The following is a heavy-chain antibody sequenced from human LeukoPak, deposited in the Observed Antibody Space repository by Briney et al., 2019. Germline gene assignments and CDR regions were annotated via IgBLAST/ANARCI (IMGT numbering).Heavy chain of an antibody. CDR2: ISAYNGNT. J-gene: IGHJ4*02. D-gene: IGHD3-3*01. Sequence: ASVKVSCKASGYTFTGYYMHRVRQAPGQGLEWMGWISAYNGNTNYAQKLQGRVTMTTDTSTSTAYMELRSLRSDDTAVYYCARDYHFWSGYSDFFDYWGQGTLVTVSS. V-gene: IGHV1-18*04. CDR1: GYTFTGYY. CDR3: ARDYHFWSGYSDFFDY.